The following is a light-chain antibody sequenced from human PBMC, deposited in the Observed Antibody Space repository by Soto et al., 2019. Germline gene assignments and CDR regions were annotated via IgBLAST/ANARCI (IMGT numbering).Light chain of an antibody. CDR3: CSYTRSSTFV. Sequence: HSVLNQPASLSGSPGQSITISCTRTSSDVGGYNYVSWYQQHPGKAPKLMIYDVSNRPSGGSNRFSGSESGNTASLTISGLQAEDEADYYCCSYTRSSTFVFGSGTKVTVL. CDR2: DVS. J-gene: IGLJ1*01. CDR1: SSDVGGYNY. V-gene: IGLV2-14*01.